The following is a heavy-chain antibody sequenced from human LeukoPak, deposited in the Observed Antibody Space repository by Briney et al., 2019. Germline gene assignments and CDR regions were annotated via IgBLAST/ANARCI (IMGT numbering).Heavy chain of an antibody. Sequence: GGSLRLSCAASGFTVSSNYMSWVRQAPGKGLEWVSVIYSGGSTYYADSVKGRFTISRDNSKNTLYLQMNSLRAEDTAVYYCARGIVTGGSYYDYFDYWGQGTLVTVSS. J-gene: IGHJ4*02. D-gene: IGHD1-26*01. V-gene: IGHV3-53*05. CDR1: GFTVSSNY. CDR3: ARGIVTGGSYYDYFDY. CDR2: IYSGGST.